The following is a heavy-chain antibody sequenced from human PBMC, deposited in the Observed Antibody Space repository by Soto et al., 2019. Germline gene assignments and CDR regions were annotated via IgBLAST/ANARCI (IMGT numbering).Heavy chain of an antibody. CDR3: ARLVYDTRLNYMYFDF. Sequence: TSETLSLTCAVSGVSISSGNWWTWVRQTPQRGLEYIGEIFHDGTANYYPSFERRVAISVDTSKNQFSLKLTSVTAADTAFYFCARLVYDTRLNYMYFDFWGQGALVTVSS. J-gene: IGHJ4*02. CDR1: GVSISSGNW. D-gene: IGHD2-8*01. V-gene: IGHV4-4*02. CDR2: IFHDGTA.